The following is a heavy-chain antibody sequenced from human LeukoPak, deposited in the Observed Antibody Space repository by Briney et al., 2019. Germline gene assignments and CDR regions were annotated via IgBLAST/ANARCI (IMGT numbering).Heavy chain of an antibody. Sequence: SETLSLTCTVSGGSISSYYWSWIRQPPGKGLEWIGYIYYSGSTNYNPSLKSRATISVDTSKNQFSLKLSSVTAADTAVYYCARAYSDVSYNYWYFVLWGRGTLVTVSS. V-gene: IGHV4-59*01. CDR1: GGSISSYY. J-gene: IGHJ2*01. CDR3: ARAYSDVSYNYWYFVL. CDR2: IYYSGST. D-gene: IGHD1-26*01.